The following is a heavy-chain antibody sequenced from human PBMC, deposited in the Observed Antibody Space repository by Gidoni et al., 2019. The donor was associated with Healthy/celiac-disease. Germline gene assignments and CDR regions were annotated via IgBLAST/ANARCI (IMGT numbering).Heavy chain of an antibody. CDR3: AKGGVFGVVIGEFDY. D-gene: IGHD3-3*01. Sequence: EVQLVESGGGLVQPCRSLRLSCASSGFTFDDYAMHWVRQAPGKGLEWVSGISWNSGSIGYADSGKGRFTISRDNAKNSLYLQMNSLRAEDTALYYCAKGGVFGVVIGEFDYWGQGTLVTVSS. V-gene: IGHV3-9*01. CDR2: ISWNSGSI. J-gene: IGHJ4*02. CDR1: GFTFDDYA.